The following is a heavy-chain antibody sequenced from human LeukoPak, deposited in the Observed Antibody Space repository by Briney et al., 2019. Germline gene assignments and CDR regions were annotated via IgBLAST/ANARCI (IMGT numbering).Heavy chain of an antibody. D-gene: IGHD3-22*01. J-gene: IGHJ3*02. CDR3: ARGPYSYDSSGAFDI. Sequence: SETLSLTCTVSGYSISSGYYWDWIRQPPGKGLEWIGAIYHSGSTYYNPSLRSRVTISVDTSKNQFSLKLSSVTAADTAVYFCARGPYSYDSSGAFDIWGQGTMVTVSS. CDR2: IYHSGST. CDR1: GYSISSGYY. V-gene: IGHV4-38-2*02.